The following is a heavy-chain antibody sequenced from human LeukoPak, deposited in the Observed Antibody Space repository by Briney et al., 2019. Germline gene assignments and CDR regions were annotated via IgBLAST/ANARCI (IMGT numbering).Heavy chain of an antibody. CDR1: GGSTSSYY. CDR2: ISYSRST. CDR3: ARQGYDILTGYIDAFDI. J-gene: IGHJ3*02. D-gene: IGHD3-9*01. Sequence: PPESLSLTCTVSGGSTSSYYSSWIRQPPGKGLEWVGYISYSRSTNYTPSHKSRVTISNDTSKNQFSLKLRSVTAADTAIYYCARQGYDILTGYIDAFDIWGQGTMVTVSS. V-gene: IGHV4-59*08.